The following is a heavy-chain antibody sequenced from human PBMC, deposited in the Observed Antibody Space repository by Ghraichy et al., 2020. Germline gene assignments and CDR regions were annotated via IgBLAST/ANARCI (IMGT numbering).Heavy chain of an antibody. V-gene: IGHV3-48*02. Sequence: GGSLRLSCAASGFTFSSYSMNWVRPAPGKGLEWVSYISSYSSTIYYADSVKGRFTISRDNAKNSLYLQMNSLRDEDTAVYYCAREGFYGSGNYYLYFDYWGQGTLVAVSS. CDR1: GFTFSSYS. J-gene: IGHJ4*02. CDR2: ISSYSSTI. CDR3: AREGFYGSGNYYLYFDY. D-gene: IGHD3-10*01.